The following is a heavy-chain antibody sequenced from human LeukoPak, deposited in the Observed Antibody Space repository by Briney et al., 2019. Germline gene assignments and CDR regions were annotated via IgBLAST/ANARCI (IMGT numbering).Heavy chain of an antibody. D-gene: IGHD3-10*01. V-gene: IGHV4-39*07. CDR3: ARDLSDYYGSGSYYNQGVY. CDR2: IYYSGST. J-gene: IGHJ4*02. Sequence: SETLSLTCTVSGGSISSYYWGWIRQPPGKGLEWIGSIYYSGSTYYNPSLKSRVTISVDTSKNQFSLKLSSVTAADTAVYYCARDLSDYYGSGSYYNQGVYWGQGTLVTVSS. CDR1: GGSISSYY.